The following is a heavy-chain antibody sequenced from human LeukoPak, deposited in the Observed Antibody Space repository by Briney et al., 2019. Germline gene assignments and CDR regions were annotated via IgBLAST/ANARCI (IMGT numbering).Heavy chain of an antibody. J-gene: IGHJ4*02. CDR3: ARELRYCSSTSCSLNYYFDY. V-gene: IGHV3-11*04. CDR2: ISSSGSTI. CDR1: GFTFSDYY. Sequence: GGSLRLSCAASGFTFSDYYMSWIRQAPGKGLEWVSYISSSGSTIYYADSVKGRFTISRDNAKNSLYLQMNSLRAEDTAVYYCARELRYCSSTSCSLNYYFDYWGQGTLVTVSS. D-gene: IGHD2-2*01.